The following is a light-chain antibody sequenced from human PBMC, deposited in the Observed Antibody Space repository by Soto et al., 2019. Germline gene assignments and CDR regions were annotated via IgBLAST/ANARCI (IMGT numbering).Light chain of an antibody. J-gene: IGKJ3*01. Sequence: DIQMTQSPSSLSASVGDRVTITCRASPGISTSLAWYQQKPEKVPKLLIYAASTLQAGVPSRFSDSRSGTDFTLTISTIQTEDVATYDCRKYISALFGPGTKVDI. CDR1: PGISTS. V-gene: IGKV1-27*01. CDR2: AAS. CDR3: RKYISAL.